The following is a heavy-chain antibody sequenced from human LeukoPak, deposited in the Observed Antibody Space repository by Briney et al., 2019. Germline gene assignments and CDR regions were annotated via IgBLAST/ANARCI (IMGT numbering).Heavy chain of an antibody. D-gene: IGHD6-13*01. J-gene: IGHJ5*02. CDR3: AREQYSSSWYGWFDP. V-gene: IGHV3-53*01. CDR2: IYSGGST. CDR1: GFTLSSYT. Sequence: RGSLRLSCAVSGFTLSSYTMSWVRQAPGKGLEWVSVIYSGGSTYYADSVKGRFTISRDNSKNTLYLQMNSLRAEDTAVYYCAREQYSSSWYGWFDPWGQGTLVTVSS.